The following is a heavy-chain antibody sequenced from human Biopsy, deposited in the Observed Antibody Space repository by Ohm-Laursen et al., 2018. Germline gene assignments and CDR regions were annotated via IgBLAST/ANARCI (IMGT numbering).Heavy chain of an antibody. CDR1: GFTFSSYW. J-gene: IGHJ6*02. D-gene: IGHD3-16*01. V-gene: IGHV3-74*01. CDR2: IYSDGSST. CDR3: ARDRLEESERNYYYGMDV. Sequence: SLRLSCAASGFTFSSYWMHWVRQAPGKGLVCVSRIYSDGSSTSYADSVKGRFTISRDNAKNTLYLQMNSLRAEDTAVDYCARDRLEESERNYYYGMDVWGQGTTVTVSS.